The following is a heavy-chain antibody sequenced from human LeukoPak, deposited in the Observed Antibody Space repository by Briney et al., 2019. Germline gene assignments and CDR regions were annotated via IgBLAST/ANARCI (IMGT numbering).Heavy chain of an antibody. D-gene: IGHD5-12*01. J-gene: IGHJ4*02. V-gene: IGHV3-23*01. Sequence: GGSLRLSCAASGFTFSSYTMNWVRQAPGKGLEGVSAISGSGGSIYYADSVKGRFTISRDNSKNTLYLQMNSLRAEDTAVYYCARGPSGYHNTGGQGTLVTVSS. CDR3: ARGPSGYHNT. CDR2: ISGSGGSI. CDR1: GFTFSSYT.